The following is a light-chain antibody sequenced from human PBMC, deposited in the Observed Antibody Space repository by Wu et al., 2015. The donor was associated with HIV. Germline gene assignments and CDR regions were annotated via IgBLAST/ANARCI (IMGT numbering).Light chain of an antibody. CDR2: AAS. J-gene: IGKJ1*01. CDR1: QGISNF. Sequence: DIQMTQSPSSLSASVGDRVTITCRASQGISNFLPGISRNQGNLLRSWIYAASTLQSGVPSRFSGSGSGTDFTLTISSLQPEDVATYYCQKYNTAPWTFGQGTKVEMK. V-gene: IGKV1-27*01. CDR3: QKYNTAPWT.